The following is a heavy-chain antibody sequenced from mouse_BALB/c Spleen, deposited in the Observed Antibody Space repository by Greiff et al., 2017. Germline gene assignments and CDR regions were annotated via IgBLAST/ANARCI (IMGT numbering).Heavy chain of an antibody. J-gene: IGHJ1*01. D-gene: IGHD2-1*01. CDR2: IRNKANGYTT. CDR3: AREDGTFDV. Sequence: EVQLVESGGGLVQPGGSLRLSCATSGFTFTDYYMSWVRQPPGKALEWLGFIRNKANGYTTEYSASVKGRFTISRDNSQSILYLQMNTLRAEDSATYYCAREDGTFDVWGAGTTVTVSS. CDR1: GFTFTDYY. V-gene: IGHV7-3*02.